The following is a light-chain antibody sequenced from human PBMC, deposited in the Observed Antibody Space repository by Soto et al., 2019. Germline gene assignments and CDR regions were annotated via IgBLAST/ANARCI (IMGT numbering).Light chain of an antibody. CDR3: QQYNNWPPMA. CDR1: QSVSSN. J-gene: IGKJ1*01. Sequence: EIVMTQSPATRSVSPGERATLSCRVSQSVSSNLAWYQQKPGQAPRLLIYGASTRATGIPARFSGSGSGTEFTLTISSLQSEDFAVYYCQQYNNWPPMAFGQGTKVEIK. CDR2: GAS. V-gene: IGKV3-15*01.